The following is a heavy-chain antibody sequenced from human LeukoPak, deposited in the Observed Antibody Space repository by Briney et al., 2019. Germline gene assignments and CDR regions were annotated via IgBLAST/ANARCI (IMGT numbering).Heavy chain of an antibody. V-gene: IGHV3-30-3*01. CDR1: GFTFSSYA. Sequence: GGSLRLSCAASGFTFSSYAMSWVRQAPGKGLEWVAVISYDGSNKYYADSVKGRFTISRDNSKNTLYLQMNSLRAEDTAVYYCARDHLQLWSSFDYWGQGTLVTVSS. D-gene: IGHD5-18*01. CDR2: ISYDGSNK. CDR3: ARDHLQLWSSFDY. J-gene: IGHJ4*02.